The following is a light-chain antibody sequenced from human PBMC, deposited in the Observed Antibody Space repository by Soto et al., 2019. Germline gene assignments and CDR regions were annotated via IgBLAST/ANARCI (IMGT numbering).Light chain of an antibody. Sequence: LTQPASVSGSPGQSITISCTGTSSDVGGYNYVSWYQQHPGKAPKLMIYEVSNRPSGVSNRFSGSKSGNTASLTISGLQAEDEADYYCSSYTSSITLYVFGTGTKVTVL. CDR1: SSDVGGYNY. J-gene: IGLJ1*01. CDR3: SSYTSSITLYV. V-gene: IGLV2-14*01. CDR2: EVS.